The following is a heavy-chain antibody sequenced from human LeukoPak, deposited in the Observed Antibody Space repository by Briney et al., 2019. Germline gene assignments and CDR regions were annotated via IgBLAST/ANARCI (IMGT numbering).Heavy chain of an antibody. CDR1: GGSINSGGYY. Sequence: PSETLSLTCTVSGGSINSGGYYWSWIRQHPGKGLEWIGYIYYSGSTYYNPSLKSRVTISVDRSKNQFSLKLSSVTAADTAVYYCARSHKFYGMDVWGQGTTVTVSS. J-gene: IGHJ6*02. CDR2: IYYSGST. V-gene: IGHV4-31*03. CDR3: ARSHKFYGMDV.